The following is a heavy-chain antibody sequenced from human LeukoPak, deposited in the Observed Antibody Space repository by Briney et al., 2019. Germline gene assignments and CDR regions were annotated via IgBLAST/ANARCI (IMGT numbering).Heavy chain of an antibody. CDR1: GYTFTGYY. CDR2: INPNSGGT. V-gene: IGHV1-2*02. Sequence: ASVKVSCKASGYTFTGYYMHWMRQAPGQGQEWMGWINPNSGGTNYAQKFQGRVTMTRDTSISTAHMDLSRLKSDDTAVNYCARGPNHYYYMDVWGKGTTVTVSS. J-gene: IGHJ6*03. CDR3: ARGPNHYYYMDV.